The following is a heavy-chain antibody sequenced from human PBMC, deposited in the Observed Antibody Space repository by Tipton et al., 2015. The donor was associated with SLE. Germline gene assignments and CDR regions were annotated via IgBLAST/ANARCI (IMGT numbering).Heavy chain of an antibody. Sequence: TLSLTCIVSGGSITGYYWSWIRQPPGKRLEWIVYIDQFGSANYNPSLQNRVTISVGRSKTQFSLKLRSVSAADSAMYYCARHGYDFWSGYYHHVFDVWGQGTMLTVSS. D-gene: IGHD3-3*01. CDR3: ARHGYDFWSGYYHHVFDV. CDR2: IDQFGSA. V-gene: IGHV4-59*08. J-gene: IGHJ3*01. CDR1: GGSITGYY.